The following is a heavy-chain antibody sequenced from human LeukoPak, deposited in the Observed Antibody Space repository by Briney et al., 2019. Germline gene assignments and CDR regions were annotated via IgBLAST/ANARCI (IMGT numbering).Heavy chain of an antibody. CDR2: IYYSGST. J-gene: IGHJ6*03. CDR3: ARASWLPQSRNYYYMDV. CDR1: GGSISSYY. V-gene: IGHV4-59*01. D-gene: IGHD5-12*01. Sequence: SETLSLTCTVTGGSISSYYWSWIRQPPGKGLEWIGYIYYSGSTNYNPSLKSRVTISEDTSKNHFSLKLGSVTAADTAVYYCARASWLPQSRNYYYMDVWGKGTTVTISS.